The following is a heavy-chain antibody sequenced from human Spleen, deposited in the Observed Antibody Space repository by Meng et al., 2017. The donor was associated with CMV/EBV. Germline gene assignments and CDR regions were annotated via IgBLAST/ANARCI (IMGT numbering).Heavy chain of an antibody. CDR3: ARDHGDFWSGYSHGMDV. J-gene: IGHJ6*02. V-gene: IGHV3-21*01. CDR2: ISSSSSYI. Sequence: GESLKISCAASGFTFSSYEMNWVRQAPGKGLEWVSSISSSSSYIYYADSVKGRFTISRDNAKNSLYLQMNSLRAEDTAVYYCARDHGDFWSGYSHGMDVWGQGTTVTVSS. CDR1: GFTFSSYE. D-gene: IGHD3-3*01.